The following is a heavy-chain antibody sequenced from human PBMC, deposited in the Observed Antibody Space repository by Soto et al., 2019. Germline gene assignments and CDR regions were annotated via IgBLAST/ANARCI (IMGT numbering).Heavy chain of an antibody. CDR1: GFTFDSSG. Sequence: EVQLLESGGGLVQPGGSLRLSCSGSGFTFDSSGMSWVRQAPGKGLEWVSAIGGSGAGTFYAGSVKGRCTISRDNAKNTLLLQTNSLRAEDTATYYCAKDGIRGHAYGNPEHWGEGILGTVSA. D-gene: IGHD5-18*01. CDR2: IGGSGAGT. CDR3: AKDGIRGHAYGNPEH. V-gene: IGHV3-23*01. J-gene: IGHJ1*01.